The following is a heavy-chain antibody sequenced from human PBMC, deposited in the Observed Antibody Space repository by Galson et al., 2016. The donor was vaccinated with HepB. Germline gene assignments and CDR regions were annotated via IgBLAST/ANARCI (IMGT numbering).Heavy chain of an antibody. J-gene: IGHJ4*02. Sequence: SVKVSCKASGYSFTRYATHWVRQAPGQRLEWMGWINVGNGDTKYSQKFQGGVTFIRDTSATTTYMEMSSLISGDTAVYFCARDWAPYCGGDCYFSYWGQGTLVTVSS. D-gene: IGHD2-21*02. V-gene: IGHV1-3*01. CDR3: ARDWAPYCGGDCYFSY. CDR2: INVGNGDT. CDR1: GYSFTRYA.